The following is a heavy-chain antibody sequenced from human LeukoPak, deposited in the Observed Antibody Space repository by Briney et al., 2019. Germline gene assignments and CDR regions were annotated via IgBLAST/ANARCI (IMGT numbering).Heavy chain of an antibody. J-gene: IGHJ4*02. CDR2: ISGGGGST. V-gene: IGHV3-23*01. Sequence: GGSLRLSCAASGLTFSAYGMRWIRQSPEKELEWVSAISGGGGSTYYADSVKGRFTISRDNAKNSLFLQMNSLRVEDTAVYYCARSMGSAHYYVADYWGQGTLVTVSS. D-gene: IGHD3-22*01. CDR1: GLTFSAYG. CDR3: ARSMGSAHYYVADY.